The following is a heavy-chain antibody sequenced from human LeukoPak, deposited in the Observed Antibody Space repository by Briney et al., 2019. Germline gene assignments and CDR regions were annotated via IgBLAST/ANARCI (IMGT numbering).Heavy chain of an antibody. Sequence: VASVKVSCKASGYTFTSYGISWVRQAPGQGLEWMGWISAYNGNTNCAQKLQGRVTMTTDTSTSTAYMELRSLRSDDTAVYYCASGKGYSSGWYDYFDYWGQGTLVTVSS. D-gene: IGHD6-19*01. V-gene: IGHV1-18*04. J-gene: IGHJ4*02. CDR1: GYTFTSYG. CDR2: ISAYNGNT. CDR3: ASGKGYSSGWYDYFDY.